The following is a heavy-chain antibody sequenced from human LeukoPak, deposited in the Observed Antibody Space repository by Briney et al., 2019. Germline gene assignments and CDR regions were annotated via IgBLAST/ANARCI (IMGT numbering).Heavy chain of an antibody. V-gene: IGHV1-69*06. Sequence: SVKVSCKASGGTFSSYAISWVRQAPGQGLEGMGGIIPIFGTANYAQKFQGRVTITADKSTSTAYMELSSLRSEDTAVYYCASPRYDSSGYLAFDIWGQGTMVTVSS. J-gene: IGHJ3*02. CDR1: GGTFSSYA. CDR2: IIPIFGTA. CDR3: ASPRYDSSGYLAFDI. D-gene: IGHD3-22*01.